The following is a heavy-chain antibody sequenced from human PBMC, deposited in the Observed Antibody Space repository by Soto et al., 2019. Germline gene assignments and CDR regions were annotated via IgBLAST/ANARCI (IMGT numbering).Heavy chain of an antibody. Sequence: SETPSLTCTVSGDSITSDYWSWIRQPAGKGLEWLGRIYFSGSFNYNPSLKGRVTMSIDRSKNQVSLNLRSVTAADTAVYYCASGHSSGWPTNWFDPWGQGTLVTVSS. D-gene: IGHD6-19*01. V-gene: IGHV4-4*07. J-gene: IGHJ5*02. CDR1: GDSITSDY. CDR2: IYFSGSF. CDR3: ASGHSSGWPTNWFDP.